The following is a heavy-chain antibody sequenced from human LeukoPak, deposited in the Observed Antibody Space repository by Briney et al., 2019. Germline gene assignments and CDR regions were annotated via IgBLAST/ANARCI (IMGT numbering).Heavy chain of an antibody. D-gene: IGHD3-22*01. CDR1: GYTFTSYD. CDR3: ARGLVIDYYDSSGYYYP. CDR2: MNPNSGNT. Sequence: SVKVSCKASGYTFTSYDINWVRQATGQGLEWMGWMNPNSGNTGYAQKFQGRVTITADKSTSTAYMELSSLRSEDTAVYYCARGLVIDYYDSSGYYYPWGQGTLVTVSS. V-gene: IGHV1-8*01. J-gene: IGHJ5*02.